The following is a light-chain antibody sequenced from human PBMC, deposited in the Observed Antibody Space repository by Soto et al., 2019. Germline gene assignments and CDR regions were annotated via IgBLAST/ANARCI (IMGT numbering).Light chain of an antibody. Sequence: DIQMTQSPSSLSSSVGDRVTITCRASQSINTHLNWYQQKPGKAPQLLIYGASSLQSGVPSRFSGSGSGTDFTLTISSLQLEDLATYYCQQSNSIPLTFGGGTKVGI. CDR3: QQSNSIPLT. V-gene: IGKV1-39*01. CDR2: GAS. CDR1: QSINTH. J-gene: IGKJ4*01.